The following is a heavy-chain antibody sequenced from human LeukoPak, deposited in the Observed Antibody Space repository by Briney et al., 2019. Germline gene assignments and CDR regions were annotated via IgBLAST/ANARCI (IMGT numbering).Heavy chain of an antibody. J-gene: IGHJ6*02. Sequence: SETLSLTCAVYGGSFSGYYWSWIRQPPGKGLEWIGEINHSGSTNYNPSLKSRVTISVDTSKNQFSLKLSSVTAADTAVYYCASRYSSAAGTRYYGMDVWGQGTTVTVS. CDR3: ASRYSSAAGTRYYGMDV. CDR2: INHSGST. D-gene: IGHD6-13*01. CDR1: GGSFSGYY. V-gene: IGHV4-34*01.